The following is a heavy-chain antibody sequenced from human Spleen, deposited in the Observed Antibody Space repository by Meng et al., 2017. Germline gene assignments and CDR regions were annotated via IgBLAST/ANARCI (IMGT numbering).Heavy chain of an antibody. D-gene: IGHD5-12*01. CDR2: MNPNSGNT. CDR1: GYTFTSYG. J-gene: IGHJ1*01. V-gene: IGHV1-8*02. CDR3: ARGPFGYGYFQH. Sequence: QVQLVQSGAEVKKPGASVKVSCKASGYTFTSYGISWVRQAPGQGLEWMGWMNPNSGNTGYAQKFQGRVTMTRNTSISTAYMELSSLRSEDTAVYYCARGPFGYGYFQHWGQGTLVTVSS.